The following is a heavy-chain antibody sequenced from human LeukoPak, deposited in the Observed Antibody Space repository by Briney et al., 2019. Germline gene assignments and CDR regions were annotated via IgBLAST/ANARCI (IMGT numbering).Heavy chain of an antibody. J-gene: IGHJ4*02. V-gene: IGHV3-74*01. CDR1: GFTFSAYW. D-gene: IGHD5-18*01. Sequence: GGSLRLSCAASGFTFSAYWMHWVRQAPGKGLVWVSEINSDGSRTNYADSVKGRFTISRDNAKNTLYLQMNSLRAEDTAVYYCARYGYGLYWGQGILVTVPS. CDR3: ARYGYGLY. CDR2: INSDGSRT.